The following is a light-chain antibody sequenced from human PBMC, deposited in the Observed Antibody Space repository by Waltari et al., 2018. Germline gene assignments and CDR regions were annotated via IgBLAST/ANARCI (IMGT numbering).Light chain of an antibody. J-gene: IGLJ2*01. CDR1: SSDVGSFNL. CDR2: EVI. V-gene: IGLV2-23*02. CDR3: CSYVGGSSLI. Sequence: QSALAQPASVSGSPGQSITISCTGTSSDVGSFNLASWYQQHPGKVPKLMIYEVIKRPSGVSNRFSGSKSGNTASLTISGLQAEDEADYYCCSYVGGSSLIFGGGTKLTVL.